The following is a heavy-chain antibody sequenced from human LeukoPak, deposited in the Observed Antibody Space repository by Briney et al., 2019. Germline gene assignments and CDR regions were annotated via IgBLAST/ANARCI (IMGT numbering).Heavy chain of an antibody. D-gene: IGHD3-16*01. V-gene: IGHV4-39*01. CDR1: GGSISSSSYY. CDR3: ARLLITLGFGY. J-gene: IGHJ4*02. Sequence: SETLSLTCTVSGGSISSSSYYWAAIRQPPGKGLEWIGSIYYNGNTYYNPSLKSRVTISVDTSKNQISLKLSSVTAADTAVYYCARLLITLGFGYWGQGTLVTVSS. CDR2: IYYNGNT.